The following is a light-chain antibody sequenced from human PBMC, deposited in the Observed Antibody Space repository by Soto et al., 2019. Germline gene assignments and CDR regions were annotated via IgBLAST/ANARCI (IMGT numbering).Light chain of an antibody. V-gene: IGKV1-5*03. Sequence: DIQMTQSPSTLSASVGDRVTITCRASQSISSGLAWYQQKPGKAPKLLIYKASSLESGVPSKFSGSGSGTEFTLTISSLQPDDFATYYCQHYNSYPFTFGPGTKVDIK. CDR3: QHYNSYPFT. J-gene: IGKJ3*01. CDR2: KAS. CDR1: QSISSG.